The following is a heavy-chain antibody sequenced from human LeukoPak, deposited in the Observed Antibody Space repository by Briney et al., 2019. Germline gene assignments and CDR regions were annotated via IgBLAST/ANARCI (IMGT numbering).Heavy chain of an antibody. Sequence: GGSLRLSCAASGFTFSSYAVHWVRQAPGKGLEWVAFISYDGSNTYYADSVKSRFTISRDSSRNTLFLHMNTLRAEDAAIYYCAKDRTVGASYWYFDLWGRGTLVTVSS. CDR3: AKDRTVGASYWYFDL. J-gene: IGHJ2*01. D-gene: IGHD1-26*01. V-gene: IGHV3-30*04. CDR1: GFTFSSYA. CDR2: ISYDGSNT.